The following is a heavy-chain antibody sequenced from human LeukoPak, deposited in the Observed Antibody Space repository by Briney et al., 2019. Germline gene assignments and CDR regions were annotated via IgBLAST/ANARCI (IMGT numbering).Heavy chain of an antibody. CDR1: GFTFSSNW. Sequence: GGSLRLSCAVSGFTFSSNWMSWVRQAPGKGLERVANIKQDGSEKYYVDSMKGRFTISRDNAKNSLYLQMNSLRAEDTAVYYCARVARVGGGYGYNSGLFDYWGQGTLVTVSS. CDR3: ARVARVGGGYGYNSGLFDY. V-gene: IGHV3-7*01. D-gene: IGHD5-24*01. J-gene: IGHJ4*02. CDR2: IKQDGSEK.